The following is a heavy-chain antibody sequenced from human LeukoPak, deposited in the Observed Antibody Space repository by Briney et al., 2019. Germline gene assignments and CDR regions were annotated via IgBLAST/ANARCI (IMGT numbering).Heavy chain of an antibody. J-gene: IGHJ5*02. V-gene: IGHV4-59*01. CDR3: ARDLGSSFWFDP. CDR2: IYYSGST. D-gene: IGHD6-13*01. CDR1: GGSIRSYY. Sequence: SETLSLTCTVSGGSIRSYYWSWIRQPPGKGLEWIGYIYYSGSTNYNPSLKSRVTISVDTSKNQFSLKLSSATAADTAVYYARDLGSSFWFDPWGQGTLVTVSS.